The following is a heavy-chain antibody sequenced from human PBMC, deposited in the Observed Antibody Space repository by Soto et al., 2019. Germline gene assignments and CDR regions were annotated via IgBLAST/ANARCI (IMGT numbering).Heavy chain of an antibody. CDR3: AREGVLMPASYFDF. D-gene: IGHD2-21*02. CDR2: ITPLFETT. V-gene: IGHV1-69*13. CDR1: GGSFTNYA. J-gene: IGHJ4*02. Sequence: SVKVSCKASGGSFTNYAFSWVRQAPGQGLEWMGLITPLFETTNYAQRFQGRVTITANDSATTVYLELTGLTSDDTAVYYCAREGVLMPASYFDFWGQGTLVTVSS.